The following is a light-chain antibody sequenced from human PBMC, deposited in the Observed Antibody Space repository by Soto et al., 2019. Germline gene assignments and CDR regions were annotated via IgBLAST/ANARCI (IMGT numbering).Light chain of an antibody. CDR1: QSVFSSSSNKSY. V-gene: IGKV4-1*01. Sequence: DIVMTQSPDSLAVSLGARATITCKSSQSVFSSSSNKSYLGWYQHKAGQPPKLLIYWASTRESGVPDRFSGSGSGTDFTLTISSLQAEDVALYYCHQYYSSPYTFGQGTKLEIK. CDR2: WAS. J-gene: IGKJ2*01. CDR3: HQYYSSPYT.